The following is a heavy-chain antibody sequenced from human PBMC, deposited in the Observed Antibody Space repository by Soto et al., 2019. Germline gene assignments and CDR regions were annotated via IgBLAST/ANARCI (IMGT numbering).Heavy chain of an antibody. CDR2: IWYDGGNK. J-gene: IGHJ4*02. D-gene: IGHD3-16*02. V-gene: IGHV3-33*01. CDR1: GFTFSSYG. Sequence: PGGSLRLSCAASGFTFSSYGMHWVRQAPGKGLEWVAVIWYDGGNKYYADSVKGRFTISRDNSKNTLYLQMNSLRAEDTAVYYCARGAFGGVIVTPSFDYWGQGTLVTV. CDR3: ARGAFGGVIVTPSFDY.